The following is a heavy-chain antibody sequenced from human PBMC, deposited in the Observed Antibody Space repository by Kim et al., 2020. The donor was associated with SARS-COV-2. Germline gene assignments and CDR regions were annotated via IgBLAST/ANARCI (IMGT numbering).Heavy chain of an antibody. J-gene: IGHJ6*01. CDR1: GGSISGNNYY. Sequence: SETLSLTCTVSGGSISGNNYYWGWIRQPPGKGLEWIGSIYYSGNTYYSPSLKSRLTMSVDPSRNQFSLRLNSVTAADTAVYYCATVGLIILLPTSANYY. V-gene: IGHV4-39*01. D-gene: IGHD3-10*01. CDR3: ATVGLIILLPTSANYY. CDR2: IYYSGNT.